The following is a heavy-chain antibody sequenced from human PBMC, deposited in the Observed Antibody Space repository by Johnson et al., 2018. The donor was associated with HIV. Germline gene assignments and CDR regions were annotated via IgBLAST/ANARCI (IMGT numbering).Heavy chain of an antibody. CDR3: AKDASGSYSRAQSISDAFDI. D-gene: IGHD1-26*01. CDR2: ISWDGGRT. V-gene: IGHV3-43*01. CDR1: GFTFDDYT. Sequence: VQLVESGGVVVQPGGSLRLSCAASGFTFDDYTMHWVRQAPGKGLEWVSLISWDGGRTYYADSVKGRFTISRDNSKNSLYLQMNSLRTEDTALYYCAKDASGSYSRAQSISDAFDIWGQGTMVTVSS. J-gene: IGHJ3*02.